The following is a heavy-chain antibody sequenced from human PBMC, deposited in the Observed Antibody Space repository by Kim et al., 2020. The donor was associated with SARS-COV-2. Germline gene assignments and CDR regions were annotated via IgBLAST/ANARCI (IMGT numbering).Heavy chain of an antibody. V-gene: IGHV4-34*01. CDR1: GGSFSGYY. CDR3: ARIDYDSSGLYLYYFDY. D-gene: IGHD3-22*01. J-gene: IGHJ4*02. CDR2: INHSGST. Sequence: SETLSLTCAVYGGSFSGYYWSWIRQPPGKGLEWIGEINHSGSTNYNPSLKSRVTISVDTSKNQFSLKLSSVTAADTAVYYCARIDYDSSGLYLYYFDYWGQGTLVTVSS.